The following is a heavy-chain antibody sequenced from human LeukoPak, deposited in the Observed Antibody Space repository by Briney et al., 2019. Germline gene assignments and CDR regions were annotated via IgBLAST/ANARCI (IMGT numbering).Heavy chain of an antibody. D-gene: IGHD3-22*01. Sequence: GGSLRLSCAASGFTFRSYGMNWVRQAPGKGLEGVSFISSSSSYIYSADSVKGRFTILRANAKNSLYLQMNSLRAEDTAVYYCARDLRSSGYYAFDYWGQGTLVTVSS. CDR2: ISSSSSYI. V-gene: IGHV3-21*01. J-gene: IGHJ4*02. CDR1: GFTFRSYG. CDR3: ARDLRSSGYYAFDY.